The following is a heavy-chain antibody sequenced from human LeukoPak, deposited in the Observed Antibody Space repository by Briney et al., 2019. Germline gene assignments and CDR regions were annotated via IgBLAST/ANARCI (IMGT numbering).Heavy chain of an antibody. J-gene: IGHJ4*02. Sequence: PGGSLRLSCAATGFTFSNYWMSWFRQAPGKGLEWVANIKYDGREKQYEDSVKGRFTISRDNAKNSLFLQMNSLRAEDTTVYYCARYLNSGPEDFWGQGTLVTVSS. CDR1: GFTFSNYW. D-gene: IGHD1-26*01. CDR2: IKYDGREK. CDR3: ARYLNSGPEDF. V-gene: IGHV3-7*01.